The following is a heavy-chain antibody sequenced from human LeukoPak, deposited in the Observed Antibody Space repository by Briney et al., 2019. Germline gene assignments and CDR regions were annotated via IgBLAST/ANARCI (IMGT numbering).Heavy chain of an antibody. Sequence: KASETLSLTCTVSGGSISSYYWSWIRQPPGKGLEWIGYIYYSGSTNYNPSLKSRVTISVDTSKNQFSLKLSSVTAADTAVYYCARASYSYDSSGYDYWGQGTLVTVSS. V-gene: IGHV4-59*01. CDR3: ARASYSYDSSGYDY. CDR1: GGSISSYY. CDR2: IYYSGST. D-gene: IGHD3-22*01. J-gene: IGHJ4*02.